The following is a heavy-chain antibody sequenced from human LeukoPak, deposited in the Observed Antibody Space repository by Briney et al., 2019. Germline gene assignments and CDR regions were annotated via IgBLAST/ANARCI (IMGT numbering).Heavy chain of an antibody. J-gene: IGHJ4*01. CDR1: GFTFSSYP. CDR2: IISSGGAT. V-gene: IGHV3-23*01. CDR3: ARPISGTTRISNY. D-gene: IGHD2/OR15-2a*01. Sequence: GGSLRLSCRASGFTFSSYPMTGVRQAPGKGLEWVSSIISSGGATYYADSVQGRFSISRDNSRNTLYLQMNSLRPDDTAIYYCARPISGTTRISNYWGHGTLVTVPS.